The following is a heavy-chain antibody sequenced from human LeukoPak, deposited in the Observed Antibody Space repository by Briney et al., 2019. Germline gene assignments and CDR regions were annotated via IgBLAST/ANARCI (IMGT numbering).Heavy chain of an antibody. CDR2: INAGNGNT. Sequence: ASVKVSCKASGYTFTSYAMHWVRQAPGQRLKWMGWINAGNGNTKYSQKLQGRVTITRDTSASTAYMELSSLRSEDTAVYYCARASDSSGYFSAFDIWGQGTMVTVSS. CDR1: GYTFTSYA. CDR3: ARASDSSGYFSAFDI. J-gene: IGHJ3*02. D-gene: IGHD3-22*01. V-gene: IGHV1-3*01.